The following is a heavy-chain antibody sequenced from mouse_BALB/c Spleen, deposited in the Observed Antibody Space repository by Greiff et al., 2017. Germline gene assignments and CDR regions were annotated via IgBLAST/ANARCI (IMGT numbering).Heavy chain of an antibody. CDR2: INPYNDGT. J-gene: IGHJ4*01. CDR3: ARLAYYDGSSYAMDY. D-gene: IGHD1-1*01. V-gene: IGHV1-14*01. Sequence: VQLKQSGPELVKPGASVKMSCKASGYTFTSYVMHWVKQKPGQGLEWIGYINPYNDGTKYNEKFKGKATLTSDKSSSTAYMELSSLTSEDSAVYYCARLAYYDGSSYAMDYWGQGTTVTVAS. CDR1: GYTFTSYV.